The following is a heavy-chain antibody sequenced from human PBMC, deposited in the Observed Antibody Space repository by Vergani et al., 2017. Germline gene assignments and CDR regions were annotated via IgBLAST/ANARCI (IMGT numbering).Heavy chain of an antibody. CDR1: GFTFSSYG. V-gene: IGHV3-30*18. Sequence: QVQLVESGGGVVQPGRSLRLSCAASGFTFSSYGMHWVRQAPGKGLEWVAVISYDGSNKYYADSVKGRFTISRDNSKNTLYLQMNSLRAEDTAVYYCAKGGRIVVVPQDYWGQGTLVTVSS. CDR2: ISYDGSNK. CDR3: AKGGRIVVVPQDY. J-gene: IGHJ4*02. D-gene: IGHD3-22*01.